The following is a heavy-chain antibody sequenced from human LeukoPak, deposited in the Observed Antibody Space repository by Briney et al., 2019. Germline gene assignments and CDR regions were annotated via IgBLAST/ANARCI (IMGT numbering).Heavy chain of an antibody. CDR3: ARGGFGGTSSYYYGMDV. CDR1: GDSVSSNSAA. CDR2: TYYRSKWYN. Sequence: SQTLSLTCAISGDSVSSNSAAWNWIRQSPSRGLEWLGRTYYRSKWYNDYAVSVKSRITIKPDTSKNQFSLQLNSVTPEDTAVYYCARGGFGGTSSYYYGMDVWGQGTTVTVSS. D-gene: IGHD3-16*01. J-gene: IGHJ6*02. V-gene: IGHV6-1*01.